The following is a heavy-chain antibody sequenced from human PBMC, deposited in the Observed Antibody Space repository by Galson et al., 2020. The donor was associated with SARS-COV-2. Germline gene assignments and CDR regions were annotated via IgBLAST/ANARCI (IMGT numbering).Heavy chain of an antibody. CDR3: AHMHYDRSGFYWMDFNY. D-gene: IGHD3-22*01. CDR2: IHWNEDK. Sequence: SGPTLVKPTQTLTLTCSFSGFSLRTSGVGVGWIRQPPRQALEWLALIHWNEDKQYSPSLKSRPTITKDTSKNQVVLTMTNMVPVDPATYYCAHMHYDRSGFYWMDFNYWGQGTLVTVSS. CDR1: GFSLRTSGVG. V-gene: IGHV2-5*01. J-gene: IGHJ4*02.